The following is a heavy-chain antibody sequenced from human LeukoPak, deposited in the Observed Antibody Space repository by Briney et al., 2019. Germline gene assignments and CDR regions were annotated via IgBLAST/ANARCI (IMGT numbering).Heavy chain of an antibody. CDR1: GGSISSYY. J-gene: IGHJ4*02. V-gene: IGHV4-59*01. Sequence: SETLSLTCTVSGGSISSYYWSWVRQPPGKGLEWIGYIYYSGGTNYNPSLKSRVTISVDTSKNQFSLKLYSVTAADTAVYYCARGGVNWTYDYWGQGTLVTVSS. CDR2: IYYSGGT. D-gene: IGHD1-7*01. CDR3: ARGGVNWTYDY.